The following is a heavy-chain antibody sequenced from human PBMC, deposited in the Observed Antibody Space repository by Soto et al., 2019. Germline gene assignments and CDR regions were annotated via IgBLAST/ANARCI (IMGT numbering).Heavy chain of an antibody. V-gene: IGHV3-21*01. CDR3: ARMELVYGMDV. J-gene: IGHJ6*02. CDR2: ISSSSSYI. CDR1: GFTFSNYN. Sequence: PGGSLRLSCAASGFTFSNYNMNWVRQAPGKGLEWVSSISSSSSYIYYADSVKGRFTTSRDNAKNSLYLQMNSLRAEDTAVYYCARMELVYGMDVWGQGTTVTVSS. D-gene: IGHD1-7*01.